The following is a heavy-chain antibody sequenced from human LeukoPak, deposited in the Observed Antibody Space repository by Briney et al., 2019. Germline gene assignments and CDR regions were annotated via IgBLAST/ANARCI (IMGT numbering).Heavy chain of an antibody. CDR3: ARELVAARRTYYYYMDV. D-gene: IGHD3-16*02. CDR2: IIPIFGTA. V-gene: IGHV1-69*05. Sequence: GASVKVSCKASGGTFSSYAISWVRQAPGQGLEWMGGIIPIFGTANYAQKFQGRVTITTDESTSTAYMELSSLRSEDTAVYYCARELVAARRTYYYYMDVWGKGTTVTVSS. CDR1: GGTFSSYA. J-gene: IGHJ6*03.